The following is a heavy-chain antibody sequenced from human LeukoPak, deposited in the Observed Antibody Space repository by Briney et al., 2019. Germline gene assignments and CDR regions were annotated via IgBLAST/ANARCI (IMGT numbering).Heavy chain of an antibody. CDR1: GGSISSYY. V-gene: IGHV4-59*08. J-gene: IGHJ4*02. CDR2: IYYSGST. D-gene: IGHD6-19*01. CDR3: ARHSVGSSGWYRD. Sequence: PSETLSLTCTVSGGSISSYYWSWIRQPPGKGLEWIGYIYYSGSTNYNPSLKSRVTISVDTSKNQFSLKLSSVTAADTAVYHCARHSVGSSGWYRDWGQGTLVTVSS.